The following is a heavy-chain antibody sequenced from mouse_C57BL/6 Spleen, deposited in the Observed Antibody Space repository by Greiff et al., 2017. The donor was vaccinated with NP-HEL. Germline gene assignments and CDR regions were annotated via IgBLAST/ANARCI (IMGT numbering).Heavy chain of an antibody. CDR1: GYTFTDYN. D-gene: IGHD3-3*01. CDR3: ARVGLPANAMDY. V-gene: IGHV1-18*01. CDR2: INPNNGGT. Sequence: VQLQQSGPELVKPGASVKIPCKASGYTFTDYNMDWVKQSHGKSLEWIGDINPNNGGTIYNQKFKGKATLTVYKSSSTAYMELRSLTSEDTAVYYCARVGLPANAMDYWGQGTSVTVSS. J-gene: IGHJ4*01.